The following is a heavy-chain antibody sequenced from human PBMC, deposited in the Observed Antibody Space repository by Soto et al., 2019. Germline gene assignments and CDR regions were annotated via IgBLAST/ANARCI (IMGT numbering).Heavy chain of an antibody. CDR2: INPYSGGT. Sequence: ASVKVSCKASGSPFTDHYIHWLRQAPGQSLEWRGWINPYSGGTHFARKFQDRVTMARDTSVSTAYMELSSLKSDDTAVYYCARPKYGETYFDSWGQGTVVTVSS. D-gene: IGHD2-21*01. J-gene: IGHJ4*02. CDR1: GSPFTDHY. CDR3: ARPKYGETYFDS. V-gene: IGHV1-2*02.